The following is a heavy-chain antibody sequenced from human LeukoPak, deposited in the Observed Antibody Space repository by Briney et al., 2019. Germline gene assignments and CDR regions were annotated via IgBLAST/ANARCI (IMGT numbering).Heavy chain of an antibody. CDR3: ASSKYYYDSSGYPCDAFDI. J-gene: IGHJ3*02. V-gene: IGHV4-39*01. CDR2: IYYSGST. Sequence: PSETLSLTCTVSGGSISSRSYYWGWIRQPPGKGLEWIGSIYYSGSTYYNPSLKSRVTISVDTSKNQFSLKLSSVTAADTAVYYCASSKYYYDSSGYPCDAFDIWGQGTMVTVSS. CDR1: GGSISSRSYY. D-gene: IGHD3-22*01.